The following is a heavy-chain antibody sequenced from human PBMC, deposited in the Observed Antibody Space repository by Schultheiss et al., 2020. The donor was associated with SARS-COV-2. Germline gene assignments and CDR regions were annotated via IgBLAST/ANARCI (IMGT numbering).Heavy chain of an antibody. Sequence: SQALSLTCTVSGGSISSSSYYWGWIRQPPGKGLEWIGYVYYSGNTHYNPSLESRVTMSVDTSKNQFSLKLSSVTAADTAVYYCARMSLPGYVNVPFDPWGQGTLVTVSS. CDR2: VYYSGNT. CDR3: ARMSLPGYVNVPFDP. CDR1: GGSISSSSYY. V-gene: IGHV4-61*05. J-gene: IGHJ5*02. D-gene: IGHD5-12*01.